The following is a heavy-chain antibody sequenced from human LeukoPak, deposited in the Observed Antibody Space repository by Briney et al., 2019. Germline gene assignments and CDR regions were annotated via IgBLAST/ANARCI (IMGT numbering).Heavy chain of an antibody. Sequence: QPGGSLRLSCADSGFTFYDYTMHWVRQAPGKGLEWVSGISWNSGSIGYADSVKGRFTISRDNAKNSLYLQMNSLRGDDTALYYCAKDRRNDFDYWGQGTLVTVSS. CDR2: ISWNSGSI. D-gene: IGHD1-14*01. J-gene: IGHJ4*02. CDR3: AKDRRNDFDY. CDR1: GFTFYDYT. V-gene: IGHV3-9*01.